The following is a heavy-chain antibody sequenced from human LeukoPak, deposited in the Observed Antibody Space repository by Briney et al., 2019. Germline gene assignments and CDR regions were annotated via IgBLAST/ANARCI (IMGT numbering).Heavy chain of an antibody. Sequence: GGSLRLSCAASGFTFSNYWMNWVRQAPGKGLEWVANIKQDGSEKYYVDSVKGRFTISRDNAKNSLYLQMNSLRAEDTAVYYCARDLQLAARPFDYWGQGTLVTVSS. CDR2: IKQDGSEK. J-gene: IGHJ4*02. CDR1: GFTFSNYW. V-gene: IGHV3-7*01. D-gene: IGHD6-6*01. CDR3: ARDLQLAARPFDY.